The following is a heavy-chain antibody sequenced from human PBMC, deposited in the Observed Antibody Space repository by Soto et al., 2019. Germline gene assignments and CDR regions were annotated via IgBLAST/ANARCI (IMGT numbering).Heavy chain of an antibody. Sequence: GESLKISCKGSGYSFSSYWIGWVRQMPGKGLEWMGIIYPRDSDTRYGPSFQGQVTISVDKSVSTAYLQWSSLKAADTAMYYCLRPPDNWNPIDHWGQGTLLTVFS. CDR3: LRPPDNWNPIDH. CDR1: GYSFSSYW. CDR2: IYPRDSDT. V-gene: IGHV5-51*01. D-gene: IGHD1-20*01. J-gene: IGHJ4*02.